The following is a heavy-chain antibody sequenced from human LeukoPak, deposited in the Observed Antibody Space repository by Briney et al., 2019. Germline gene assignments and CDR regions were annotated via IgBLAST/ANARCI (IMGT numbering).Heavy chain of an antibody. CDR1: GFTFSSYW. CDR2: INSDGSST. Sequence: GGSLRLSCAASGFTFSSYWMHWVRQAPGKGLVWVSRINSDGSSTSYADSVKRGFTISRDNAKNTPYLQMNSLRAEDAAVYYCARDGHHPESFWSGYYTNYYYYMDVWGKGTTVTVCS. CDR3: ARDGHHPESFWSGYYTNYYYYMDV. J-gene: IGHJ6*03. D-gene: IGHD3-3*01. V-gene: IGHV3-74*01.